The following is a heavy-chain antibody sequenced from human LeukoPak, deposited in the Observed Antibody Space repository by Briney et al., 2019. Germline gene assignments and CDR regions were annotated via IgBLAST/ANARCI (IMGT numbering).Heavy chain of an antibody. V-gene: IGHV3-33*01. CDR2: IWYDGSNK. CDR1: GFTFSSYG. CDR3: ARDSNYNDRDWFDP. J-gene: IGHJ5*02. D-gene: IGHD3-22*01. Sequence: GGSLRLSCAASGFTFSSYGMHWVRQAPGKGLEWVAVIWYDGSNKYYADSVKGRFTISRDNSKNTLYLQVNSLRAEDTAVYYCARDSNYNDRDWFDPWGQGTLVTVSS.